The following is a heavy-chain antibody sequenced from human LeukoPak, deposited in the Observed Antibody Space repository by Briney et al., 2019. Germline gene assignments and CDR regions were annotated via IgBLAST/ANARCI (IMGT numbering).Heavy chain of an antibody. V-gene: IGHV1-2*02. J-gene: IGHJ4*02. CDR1: GYTFTGYY. CDR2: INPNSGGT. CDR3: ARGAYAKEELAPPGWDY. D-gene: IGHD1-26*01. Sequence: GASVKVSCKASGYTFTGYYMHWVRQAPGQGLEWMGWINPNSGGTNYAQKFQGRVTMTRDTSISTAYMELSGLRFEDTAVYYCARGAYAKEELAPPGWDYWGQGTLVTVSS.